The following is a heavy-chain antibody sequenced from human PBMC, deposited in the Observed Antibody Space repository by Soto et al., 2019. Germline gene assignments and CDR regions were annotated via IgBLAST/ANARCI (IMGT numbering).Heavy chain of an antibody. CDR2: INHSGST. CDR3: ARGTHFRSYYDFWSGRSSRFDP. V-gene: IGHV4-34*01. D-gene: IGHD3-3*01. Sequence: SETLSLTCAVYGGSFSGYYWSWIRQPPGKGLEWIGEINHSGSTNYNPSLKSRVTISVDTSKNQFSLKLSSVTAADTAVYYCARGTHFRSYYDFWSGRSSRFDPWGQGTLVTVSS. CDR1: GGSFSGYY. J-gene: IGHJ5*02.